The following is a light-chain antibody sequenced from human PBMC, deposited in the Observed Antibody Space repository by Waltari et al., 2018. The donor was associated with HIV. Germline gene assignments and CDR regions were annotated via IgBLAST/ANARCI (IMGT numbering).Light chain of an antibody. CDR2: RNN. J-gene: IGLJ2*01. Sequence: QAGLTQPPSVSKGLRQTATLPCTGNSNNVGNQGAAWLQQHQGHPPKPLSYRNNNRPSGISERFSASRSGNTASLTITGLQPEDEADYYCAAWDSSLSVVVFGGGTKLTVL. V-gene: IGLV10-54*01. CDR1: SNNVGNQG. CDR3: AAWDSSLSVVV.